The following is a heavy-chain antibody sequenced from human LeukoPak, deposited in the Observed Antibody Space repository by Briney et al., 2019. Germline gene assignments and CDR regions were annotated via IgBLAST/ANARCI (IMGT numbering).Heavy chain of an antibody. Sequence: GGSLRLSCAASGFTFSSYSMNWVRQAPGKGLEWVSYISSSTSTIYYADSVKGRFTISRDNAKNSLYLQMNSLRAEDTAVYYCARDPGIAVAGTNFDYWGQGTLVTVSS. V-gene: IGHV3-48*04. CDR1: GFTFSSYS. CDR2: ISSSTSTI. D-gene: IGHD6-19*01. CDR3: ARDPGIAVAGTNFDY. J-gene: IGHJ4*02.